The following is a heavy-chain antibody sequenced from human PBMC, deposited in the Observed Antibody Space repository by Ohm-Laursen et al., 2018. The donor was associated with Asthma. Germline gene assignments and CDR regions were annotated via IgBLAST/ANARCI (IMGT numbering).Heavy chain of an antibody. CDR3: VRDVVDRFDY. CDR2: IYIGNT. J-gene: IGHJ4*02. V-gene: IGHV1-18*04. D-gene: IGHD2-21*01. Sequence: ASVKVSCKTSGYSVTSYAFSWVRQAPGQRPEWMGWIYIGNTNYAPNFRDRITMTTDTPTNTAYMELRSLTSDDTAVYYCVRDVVDRFDYWGQGSLVIVSS. CDR1: GYSVTSYA.